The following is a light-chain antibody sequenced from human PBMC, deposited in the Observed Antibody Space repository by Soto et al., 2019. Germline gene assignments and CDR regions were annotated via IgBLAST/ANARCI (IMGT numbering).Light chain of an antibody. V-gene: IGKV3-20*01. CDR1: QSVGYN. CDR3: QQYGSSPPIT. CDR2: GAS. Sequence: IVLTQSPGSLSLSPWERATLSCRASQSVGYNMAWYQQKPGQPPKLLIFGASSRATDIPARFSGGGSGTEFTLTISRLEPEDFAVYYCQQYGSSPPITFGQGTRLEIK. J-gene: IGKJ5*01.